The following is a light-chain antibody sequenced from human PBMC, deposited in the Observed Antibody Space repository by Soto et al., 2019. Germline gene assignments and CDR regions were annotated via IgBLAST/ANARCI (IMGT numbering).Light chain of an antibody. CDR1: QSVSSSY. CDR2: GAS. CDR3: QQYGNSPRT. Sequence: PGEGVTLSCRASQSVSSSYLTWYQQKRGQAPRLLIYGASNRATGIPDRFSGSGSGTDFTLTISRLEPEDFAVYYCQQYGNSPRTFGQGTKVDI. V-gene: IGKV3-20*01. J-gene: IGKJ1*01.